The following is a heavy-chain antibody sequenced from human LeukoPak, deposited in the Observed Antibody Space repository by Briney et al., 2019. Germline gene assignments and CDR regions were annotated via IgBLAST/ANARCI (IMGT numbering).Heavy chain of an antibody. CDR3: ATGGQLVLDY. J-gene: IGHJ4*02. D-gene: IGHD6-6*01. CDR1: GFTFSNYG. Sequence: PGGSLRLSCAASGFTFSNYGMHWVRQAPGKGLEWVAFIRYDGSNKYYADSVKGRFTISRDNSKNTLYLQMNSLRAEDTAVYYCATGGQLVLDYWGQGTLVTVSS. CDR2: IRYDGSNK. V-gene: IGHV3-30*02.